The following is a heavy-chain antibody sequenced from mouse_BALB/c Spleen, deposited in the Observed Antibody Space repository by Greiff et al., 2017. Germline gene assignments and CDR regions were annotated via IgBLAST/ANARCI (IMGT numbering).Heavy chain of an antibody. CDR2: ILPGSGST. V-gene: IGHV1-9*01. Sequence: VQLQQSGAELMKPGASVKISCKATGYTFSSYWIEWVKQRPGHGLEWIGEILPGSGSTNYNEKFKGKATFTADTSSNTAYMQLSSLTSEDSAVYYCAALGRVMDYWGQGTSVTVSS. CDR3: AALGRVMDY. CDR1: GYTFSSYW. D-gene: IGHD4-1*01. J-gene: IGHJ4*01.